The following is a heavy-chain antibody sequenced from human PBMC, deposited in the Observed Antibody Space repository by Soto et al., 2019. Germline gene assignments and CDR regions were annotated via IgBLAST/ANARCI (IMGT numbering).Heavy chain of an antibody. CDR2: MNPDSGHA. CDR1: GYTFTNSD. CDR3: ARRPHCSGGICYYGLDH. Sequence: QVQLVQSGAEVKKPGASVKVSCKASGYTFTNSDINWVRQAPGQGLEWMGWMNPDSGHAAYAQKFQGRVTLTTSTSTSTVYMEMRSLGSEDTAVYYCARRPHCSGGICYYGLDHWGQGTLVTVSS. V-gene: IGHV1-8*01. J-gene: IGHJ5*02. D-gene: IGHD2-15*01.